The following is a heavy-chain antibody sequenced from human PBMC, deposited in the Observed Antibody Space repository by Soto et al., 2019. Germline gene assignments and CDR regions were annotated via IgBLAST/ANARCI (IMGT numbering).Heavy chain of an antibody. V-gene: IGHV1-18*01. Sequence: ASVKVSCKASGDTFTSYGISWVRQAPGQGLEWMGWISAYNGNTNYAQKLQGRVTMTTDTSTSTAYMELRSLRSDDTAVYYCARVLGASGYDSSFYYYYYYMDVWGKGTTVTVSS. J-gene: IGHJ6*03. CDR1: GDTFTSYG. CDR3: ARVLGASGYDSSFYYYYYYMDV. CDR2: ISAYNGNT. D-gene: IGHD5-12*01.